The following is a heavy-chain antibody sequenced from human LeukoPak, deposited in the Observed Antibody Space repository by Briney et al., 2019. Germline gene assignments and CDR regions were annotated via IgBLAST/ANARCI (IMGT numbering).Heavy chain of an antibody. CDR2: ISGSGGST. V-gene: IGHV3-23*01. CDR1: GFTFSSHA. Sequence: GGSLRLSCTPSGFTFSSHAMSWVRQAPGKGLEWVSAISGSGGSTYYADSVKGRFTISRDNSKNTLYLQMNSLRAEDTAVYYCANIVVAGNGWGQGTLVTVSS. J-gene: IGHJ4*02. CDR3: ANIVVAGNG. D-gene: IGHD6-19*01.